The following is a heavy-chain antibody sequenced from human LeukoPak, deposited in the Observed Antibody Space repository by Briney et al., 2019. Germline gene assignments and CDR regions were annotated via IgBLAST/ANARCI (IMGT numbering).Heavy chain of an antibody. CDR1: GFTFSSYG. CDR3: AKGGSSTGCYFGCAEYFQH. D-gene: IGHD2-2*01. CDR2: IRYDGSNK. Sequence: PGGSLRLSCAASGFTFSSYGMHWVRQAPGKGLEWVAFIRYDGSNKYYADSVKGRFTISRDNSKNTLYLQMNSLRAEDTAVYYCAKGGSSTGCYFGCAEYFQHWGQGTLVTVSS. V-gene: IGHV3-30*02. J-gene: IGHJ1*01.